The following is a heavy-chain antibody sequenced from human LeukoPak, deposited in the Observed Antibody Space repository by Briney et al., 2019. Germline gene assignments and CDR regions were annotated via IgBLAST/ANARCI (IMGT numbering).Heavy chain of an antibody. CDR2: IFYSERT. CDR3: ATQILLCHYY. CDR1: VGSNSSRSYY. D-gene: IGHD2/OR15-2a*01. Sequence: PSEALSLTLTFPVGSNSSRSYYEGWIRQPPGKGLEGIGNIFYSERTLRNPPLKPLVTLSVDTYKNQFSLKLNSVSPAHTAVYYCATQILLCHYYWGKGTLVTVSS. V-gene: IGHV4-39*01. J-gene: IGHJ4*02.